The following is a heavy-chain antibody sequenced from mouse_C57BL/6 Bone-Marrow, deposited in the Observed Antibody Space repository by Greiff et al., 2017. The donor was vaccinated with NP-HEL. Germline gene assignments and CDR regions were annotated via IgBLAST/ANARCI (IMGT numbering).Heavy chain of an antibody. CDR2: IRNKANGYTT. CDR3: ARHLYGYESLMDY. D-gene: IGHD2-2*01. J-gene: IGHJ4*01. Sequence: EVKLMESGGGLVQPGGSLSLSCAASGFTFTDYYMSWVRQPPGKALEWLGFIRNKANGYTTEYSASVKGRFTISRDNSQSILYLQMNALRAEDSATYYGARHLYGYESLMDYWGQGTSVTVSS. V-gene: IGHV7-3*01. CDR1: GFTFTDYY.